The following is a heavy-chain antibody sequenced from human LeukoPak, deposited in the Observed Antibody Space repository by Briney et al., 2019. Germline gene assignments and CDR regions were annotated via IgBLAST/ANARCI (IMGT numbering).Heavy chain of an antibody. D-gene: IGHD2-8*01. V-gene: IGHV3-21*01. CDR3: ARDGYCTNGVCYTADY. Sequence: KPGGSLRLSCAASGFTFSSYSINWVRQAPGKGLEWVSSISSSSSYIYYADSVKGRFTISRDNAKNSLYLQMNSLRAEDTAVYYCARDGYCTNGVCYTADYWGQGTLVTVSS. J-gene: IGHJ4*02. CDR1: GFTFSSYS. CDR2: ISSSSSYI.